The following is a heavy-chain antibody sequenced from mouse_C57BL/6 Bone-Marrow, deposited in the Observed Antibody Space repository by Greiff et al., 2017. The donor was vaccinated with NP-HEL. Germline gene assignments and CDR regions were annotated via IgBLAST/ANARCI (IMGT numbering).Heavy chain of an antibody. CDR1: GYTFTSYW. D-gene: IGHD1-1*01. V-gene: IGHV1-55*01. CDR2: IYPGSGST. CDR3: ARGLHYYGSSTWFAY. Sequence: QVQLQQPGAELVKPGASVKMSCKASGYTFTSYWITWVKQRPGQGLEWIGDIYPGSGSTNYNEKFKSKATLTVDTSSSTAYMQLSSLTSEDSAVYYCARGLHYYGSSTWFAYWGQGTLVTVSA. J-gene: IGHJ3*01.